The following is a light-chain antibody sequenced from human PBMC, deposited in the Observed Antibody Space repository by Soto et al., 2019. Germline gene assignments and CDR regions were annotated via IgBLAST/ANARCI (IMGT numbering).Light chain of an antibody. J-gene: IGKJ4*01. CDR2: DAS. CDR1: QSVSDY. CDR3: QQRVNWPPT. Sequence: LTQLPSSRSLGPGGRATLYYRAGQSVSDYVAWYQQKPGQSPRLLFFDASSRTTGVPARFSAGGSGTDFTLIISSLEPEDFAVYYCQQRVNWPPTFGGGTKVDIK. V-gene: IGKV3-11*01.